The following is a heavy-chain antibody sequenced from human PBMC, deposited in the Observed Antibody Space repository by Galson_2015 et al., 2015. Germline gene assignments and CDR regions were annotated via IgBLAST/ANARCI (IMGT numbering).Heavy chain of an antibody. D-gene: IGHD2-2*01. CDR1: GFTFSSYA. V-gene: IGHV3-30-3*01. CDR2: ISYDGSNK. Sequence: SLRLSCAASGFTFSSYAMHWVRQAPGKGLEWVAVISYDGSNKYYADSVKGRFTISRDNSKNTLYLQMNSLRAEDTAVYYCARVYRSSTSCYGGYYYYGMDVWGQGTTVTVSS. J-gene: IGHJ6*02. CDR3: ARVYRSSTSCYGGYYYYGMDV.